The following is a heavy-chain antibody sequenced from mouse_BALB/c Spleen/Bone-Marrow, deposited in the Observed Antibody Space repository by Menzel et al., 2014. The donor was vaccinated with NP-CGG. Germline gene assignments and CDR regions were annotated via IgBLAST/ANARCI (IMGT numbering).Heavy chain of an antibody. CDR2: FSDGGTYT. CDR3: AGTWEAMDY. Sequence: EVKLMESGGGLVKPGGPRKLSCAAPGSTFGDYYLFWVHQTPEKRLGGAETFSDGGTYTYYPDSVRGRFTISRDNAKNNLYLQMSSLKSEDTAMYYCAGTWEAMDYWGQGTSVTVSS. CDR1: GSTFGDYY. J-gene: IGHJ4*01. D-gene: IGHD3-3*01. V-gene: IGHV5-4*02.